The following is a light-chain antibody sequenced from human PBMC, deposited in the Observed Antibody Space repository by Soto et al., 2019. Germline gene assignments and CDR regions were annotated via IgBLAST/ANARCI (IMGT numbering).Light chain of an antibody. CDR1: QSLSDT. CDR2: GAS. CDR3: QQYRSWPRT. Sequence: ETVMTQSPATLSVSPGERATLSCRASQSLSDTVAWYQQKPGQAPRLLIYGASTRATGIPARFTGSGSGTEFTLTISSLQSEDIAVYYCQQYRSWPRTFGQGTKVEIK. V-gene: IGKV3-15*01. J-gene: IGKJ1*01.